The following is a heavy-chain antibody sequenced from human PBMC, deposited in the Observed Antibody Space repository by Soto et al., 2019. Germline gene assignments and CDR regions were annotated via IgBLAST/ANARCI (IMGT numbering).Heavy chain of an antibody. J-gene: IGHJ1*01. CDR2: ISYSGSP. D-gene: IGHD1-26*01. Sequence: LSLTCTVSGVSVSRDYQWIWIRQPPGKGLEWIGHISYSGSPYYHPSLRSRLSISVDTSKNQFSLKVKSVTAADTAVYYCARAWDFWGQGTLVTDSS. CDR1: GVSVSRDYQ. CDR3: ARAWDF. V-gene: IGHV4-30-4*01.